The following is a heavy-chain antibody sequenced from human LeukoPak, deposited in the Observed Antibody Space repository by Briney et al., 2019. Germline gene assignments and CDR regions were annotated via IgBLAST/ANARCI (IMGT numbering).Heavy chain of an antibody. J-gene: IGHJ5*01. V-gene: IGHV1-2*02. D-gene: IGHD2-15*01. CDR2: INPNSGGT. CDR1: GYTFTGYY. Sequence: GASMKVSCKASGYTFTGYYMHWVRQAPGQGLEWMGWINPNSGGTNYAQKFQGRVTMTSDTSTSTVYMELSSLRSEDTAVYYCARHSHNAPDSWGQGTLVTVSS. CDR3: ARHSHNAPDS.